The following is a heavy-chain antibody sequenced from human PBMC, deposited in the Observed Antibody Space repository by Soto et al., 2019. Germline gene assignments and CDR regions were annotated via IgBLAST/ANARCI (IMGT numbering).Heavy chain of an antibody. Sequence: ASVKVSCKVSGYTLTELSMHWVRQAPGKGLERMGGFDPEDGETIYAQKFQGRVTMTEDTSTDTAYMELSSLRSEDTAVYYCATRPLGYNWFDTWGQGTLVTVSS. V-gene: IGHV1-24*01. D-gene: IGHD3-16*01. J-gene: IGHJ5*02. CDR1: GYTLTELS. CDR3: ATRPLGYNWFDT. CDR2: FDPEDGET.